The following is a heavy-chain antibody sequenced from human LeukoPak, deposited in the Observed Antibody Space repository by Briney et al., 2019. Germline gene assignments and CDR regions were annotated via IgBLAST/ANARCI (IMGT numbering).Heavy chain of an antibody. Sequence: SETLSLTCTVSGGSISSSSYYWGWIRQPPGKGLEWIGSIYYSGSTYYNPSLKSRVTISVDTSKNQFSLKLSSVTAADTAVYYCARDSNNWFDHWGQGTLVTVSS. CDR1: GGSISSSSYY. D-gene: IGHD3-3*02. CDR2: IYYSGST. V-gene: IGHV4-39*07. CDR3: ARDSNNWFDH. J-gene: IGHJ5*02.